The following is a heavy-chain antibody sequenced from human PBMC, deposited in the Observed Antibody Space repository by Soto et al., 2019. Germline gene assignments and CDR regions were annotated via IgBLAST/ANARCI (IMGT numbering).Heavy chain of an antibody. Sequence: EVQLVESGGGLVQPGGSLKLSCAASGFTFSGSAVHWVRQASGKGLEWVGRIRSKANSYATAYAASVKGRFTISRDDSKNTAYLQMNSLKIEDTGVYYCTRGWTFYSFDYWGQGTLVTASS. CDR3: TRGWTFYSFDY. D-gene: IGHD2-21*01. J-gene: IGHJ4*02. CDR1: GFTFSGSA. CDR2: IRSKANSYAT. V-gene: IGHV3-73*01.